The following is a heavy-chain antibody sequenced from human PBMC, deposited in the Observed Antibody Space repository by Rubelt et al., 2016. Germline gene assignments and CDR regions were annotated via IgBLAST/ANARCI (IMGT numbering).Heavy chain of an antibody. Sequence: QVQLVHSGSALKKPGASVKVSCKASGYTFTSYAMNWVRQAPGQGLEWMGWINPNSGGTNYAQKFQGWVTMTRDTSISTAYMELSRLRSDDTAVYYCARAHITKQNGYSYGFDYWGQGTLVTVSS. J-gene: IGHJ4*02. V-gene: IGHV1-2*04. D-gene: IGHD5-18*01. CDR3: ARAHITKQNGYSYGFDY. CDR2: INPNSGGT. CDR1: GYTFTSYA.